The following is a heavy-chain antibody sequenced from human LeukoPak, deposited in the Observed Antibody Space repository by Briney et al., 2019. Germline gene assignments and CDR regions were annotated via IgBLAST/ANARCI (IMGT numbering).Heavy chain of an antibody. V-gene: IGHV1-8*03. D-gene: IGHD3-9*01. CDR1: GYTFTGYY. Sequence: ASVKVSCKASGYTFTGYYMHWVRQAPGQGLEWMGWMNPNSGNTGYAQKFQGRVTITRNTSISTAYMELSSLRSEDTAVYYCARAHILTENWFDPWGQGTLVTVSS. CDR2: MNPNSGNT. CDR3: ARAHILTENWFDP. J-gene: IGHJ5*02.